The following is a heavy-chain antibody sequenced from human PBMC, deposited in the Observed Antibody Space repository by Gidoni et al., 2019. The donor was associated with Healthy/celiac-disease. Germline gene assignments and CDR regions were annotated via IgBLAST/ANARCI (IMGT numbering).Heavy chain of an antibody. V-gene: IGHV3-30*18. J-gene: IGHJ4*02. Sequence: QVQLVESGGGVVQPGRSLRLSCAASGFTFSSYGMPWVRQAPGKGLEWVAVISYDGSNKYYADSVKGRFTISRDNSKNTLYLQMNSLRAEDTAVYYCAKVGPGVGPQSPPRYIRTFDYWGQGTLVTVSS. CDR3: AKVGPGVGPQSPPRYIRTFDY. CDR1: GFTFSSYG. D-gene: IGHD3-10*01. CDR2: ISYDGSNK.